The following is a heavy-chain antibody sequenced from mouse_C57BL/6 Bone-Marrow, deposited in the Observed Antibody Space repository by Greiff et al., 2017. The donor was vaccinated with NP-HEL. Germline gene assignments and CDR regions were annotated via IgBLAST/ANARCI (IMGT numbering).Heavy chain of an antibody. Sequence: VQLQQSGPGLVQPSQSLSITCTVSGFSLTSYGVHWVRQSPGKGLEWLGVIWSGGSTDYNAAFISRLSISKDNSKSQVFFKMNSLQADDTAIYYCASITTVVGYWYFDVWGTGTTVTVSS. CDR3: ASITTVVGYWYFDV. V-gene: IGHV2-2*01. D-gene: IGHD1-1*01. J-gene: IGHJ1*03. CDR1: GFSLTSYG. CDR2: IWSGGST.